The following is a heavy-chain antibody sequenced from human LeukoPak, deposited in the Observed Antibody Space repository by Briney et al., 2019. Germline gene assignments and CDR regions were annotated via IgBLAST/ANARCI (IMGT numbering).Heavy chain of an antibody. D-gene: IGHD4-23*01. CDR3: ARDDYGGNGVGD. J-gene: IGHJ4*02. Sequence: ASVKVSCKASGYTFTDYYIHWVRQAPGQGLEWMGWINPNSGATKYAQNFQGRVTMTRATSISTAYMELSRLRSDDTAVYYCARDDYGGNGVGDWGQGTLVTVSS. CDR2: INPNSGAT. V-gene: IGHV1-2*02. CDR1: GYTFTDYY.